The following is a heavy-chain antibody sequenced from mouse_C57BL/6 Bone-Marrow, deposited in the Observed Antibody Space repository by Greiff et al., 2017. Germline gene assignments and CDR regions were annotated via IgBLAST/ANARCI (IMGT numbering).Heavy chain of an antibody. V-gene: IGHV1-7*01. D-gene: IGHD1-1*01. J-gene: IGHJ1*03. CDR3: ARGYGSRGWCFAG. Sequence: QVQLQQSGAELAKPGASVKLSCKASGYTFTSYWMHWVKQRPGQGLEWIGYINPSSGYTKYNQKFKDKATLTADKYSSTAYIQLSSLTYEDSAVYCCARGYGSRGWCFAGWGTGTTVTVSS. CDR2: INPSSGYT. CDR1: GYTFTSYW.